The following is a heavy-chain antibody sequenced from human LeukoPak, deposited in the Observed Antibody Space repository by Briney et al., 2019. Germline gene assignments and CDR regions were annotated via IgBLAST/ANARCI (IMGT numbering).Heavy chain of an antibody. J-gene: IGHJ5*02. CDR3: AREARPRYCSGGSCYISWFDP. CDR2: IYYSGST. CDR1: GGSISSSSYY. Sequence: KPSETLSLTCTVSGGSISSSSYYWGWIRQPPGKGLEWIGSIYYSGSTYYNPSLKSRVTISVDTSKNQFSLKLSSVTAADTAVYYCAREARPRYCSGGSCYISWFDPWGQGTLVTVSS. V-gene: IGHV4-39*07. D-gene: IGHD2-15*01.